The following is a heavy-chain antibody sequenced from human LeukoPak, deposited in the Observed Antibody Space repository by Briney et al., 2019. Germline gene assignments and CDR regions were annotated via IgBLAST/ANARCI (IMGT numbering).Heavy chain of an antibody. J-gene: IGHJ4*02. Sequence: AETLSLTCTVSGGSISNYYWSWIRQPPGRGLEWIGYVYSSGSTNYNPSLKSRVTISVDTSKNQLSLKLSSVTAADTAVYYCARGPTWYYFDYWGQGNPFTVSS. CDR2: VYSSGST. CDR1: GGSISNYY. D-gene: IGHD2-8*01. V-gene: IGHV4-59*01. CDR3: ARGPTWYYFDY.